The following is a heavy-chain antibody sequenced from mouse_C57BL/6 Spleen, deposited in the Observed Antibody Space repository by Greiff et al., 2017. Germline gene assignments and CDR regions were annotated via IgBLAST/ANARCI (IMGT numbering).Heavy chain of an antibody. CDR3: ARHYGSSRGAMDY. V-gene: IGHV3-6*01. CDR1: GYSITSGYY. J-gene: IGHJ4*01. Sequence: EVQLQESGPGLVKPSQSLSLTCSVTGYSITSGYYWNWIRQFPGNKLEWMGYISYDGSNNYNPSLKNRISITRDTSKNQFFLKLNSVTTEDTATYYCARHYGSSRGAMDYWGQGTSVTVSS. D-gene: IGHD1-1*01. CDR2: ISYDGSN.